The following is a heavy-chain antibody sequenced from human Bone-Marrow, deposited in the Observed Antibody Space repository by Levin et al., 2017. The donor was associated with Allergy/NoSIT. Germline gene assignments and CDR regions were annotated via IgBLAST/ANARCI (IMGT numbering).Heavy chain of an antibody. D-gene: IGHD6-13*01. Sequence: ASVKVSCKASGYTFTSYDINWVRQATGQGLEWMGWMNPNSGNTGYAQKFQGRVTMTRNTSISTAYMELSSLRSEDTAVYYCARGLLHSSSWHLYYYYGMDVWGQGTTVTVSS. J-gene: IGHJ6*02. CDR2: MNPNSGNT. V-gene: IGHV1-8*01. CDR1: GYTFTSYD. CDR3: ARGLLHSSSWHLYYYYGMDV.